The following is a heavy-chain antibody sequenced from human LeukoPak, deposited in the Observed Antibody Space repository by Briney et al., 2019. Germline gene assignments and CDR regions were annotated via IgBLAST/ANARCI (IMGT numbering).Heavy chain of an antibody. D-gene: IGHD1-26*01. CDR1: GFTFSNAW. CDR2: IKSKTDGGTT. CDR3: TTERLGALPFDY. J-gene: IGHJ4*02. V-gene: IGHV3-15*01. Sequence: KPGGSLRLSCAASGFTFSNAWMSWVRQAPGKGLEWVGRIKSKTDGGTTDYAAPVKGRFTISRDDPKNTLYLQMNSLKTEDTAVYYCTTERLGALPFDYWGQGTLVTVSS.